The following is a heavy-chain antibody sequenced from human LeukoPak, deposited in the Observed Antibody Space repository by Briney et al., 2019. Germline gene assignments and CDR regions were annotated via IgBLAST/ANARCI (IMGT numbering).Heavy chain of an antibody. V-gene: IGHV3-7*03. CDR2: IKQDGTEK. D-gene: IGHD1-26*01. Sequence: GGSLRLSCAASGFSFTTYWMSWVRQAPGKGLEWVANIKQDGTEKYYVDSVKGRFTISRDNAKNSLYLQMNSLRAEDTALYYCARRGVGATTNYYYYMDVWGKGTTVTVSS. CDR1: GFSFTTYW. CDR3: ARRGVGATTNYYYYMDV. J-gene: IGHJ6*03.